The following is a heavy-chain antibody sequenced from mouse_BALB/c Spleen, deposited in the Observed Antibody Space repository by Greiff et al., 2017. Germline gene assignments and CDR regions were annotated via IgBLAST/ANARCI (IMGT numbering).Heavy chain of an antibody. CDR2: INPSTGYT. J-gene: IGHJ3*01. CDR1: GYTFTSYW. V-gene: IGHV1-7*01. Sequence: VQLKQSGAELAKPGASVKMSCKASGYTFTSYWMHWVKQRPGQGLEWIGYINPSTGYTEYNQKFKDKATLTADKSSSTAYMQLSSLTSEDSAVYYCARDYGNYFAWFAYWGQGTLVTVSA. D-gene: IGHD2-1*01. CDR3: ARDYGNYFAWFAY.